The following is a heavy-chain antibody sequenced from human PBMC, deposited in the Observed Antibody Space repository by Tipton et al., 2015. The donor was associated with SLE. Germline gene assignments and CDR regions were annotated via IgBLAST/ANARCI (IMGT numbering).Heavy chain of an antibody. CDR2: IYRTGTT. J-gene: IGHJ3*02. CDR1: DDSVSSAYY. CDR3: ARGVQLSPRAFDI. Sequence: TLSLTCIVSDDSVSSAYYWAWIRQPPGKGLQWIACIYRTGTTYVNPSLKSRVSMSMDTSKNQFSLKLSSVTAADTAVYYCARGVQLSPRAFDIWGQGTMVTVSS. V-gene: IGHV4-38-2*02. D-gene: IGHD2-2*01.